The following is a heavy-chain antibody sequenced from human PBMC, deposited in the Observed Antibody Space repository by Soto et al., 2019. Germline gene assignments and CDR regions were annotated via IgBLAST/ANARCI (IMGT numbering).Heavy chain of an antibody. D-gene: IGHD3-10*01. J-gene: IGHJ3*02. CDR1: GFTFSSYS. V-gene: IGHV3-48*01. CDR2: ISSSSSTI. CDR3: ARLVVRGVIIRHDAFDI. Sequence: PGGSLRLSCAASGFTFSSYSMNWVRQAPGKGLEWVSYISSSSSTIYYADSVEGRFTISRDNAKNSLYLQMNSLRAEDTAVYYCARLVVRGVIIRHDAFDIWGQGTMVTVSS.